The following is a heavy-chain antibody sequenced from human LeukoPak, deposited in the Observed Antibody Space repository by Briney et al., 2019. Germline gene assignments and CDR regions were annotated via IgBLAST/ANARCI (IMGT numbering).Heavy chain of an antibody. CDR1: GYTFTSYG. CDR3: ARAGCTNGVCYFCNWFDP. V-gene: IGHV1-18*01. J-gene: IGHJ5*02. CDR2: ISAYNGNT. D-gene: IGHD2-8*01. Sequence: ASVKVSCKASGYTFTSYGISWVRQAPGQGLEWMGWISAYNGNTNYAQKLQGRVTMTTDTSTSTAYMELRSLRSDDTAVYYCARAGCTNGVCYFCNWFDPWGQGTLVTVSS.